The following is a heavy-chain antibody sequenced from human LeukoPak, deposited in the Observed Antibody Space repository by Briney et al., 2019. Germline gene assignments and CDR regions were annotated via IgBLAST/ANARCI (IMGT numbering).Heavy chain of an antibody. D-gene: IGHD1-26*01. J-gene: IGHJ6*02. Sequence: SETLSLTCTVSGGSISSYYWSWIRQPPGKGLEWIGYIYYSGSTNYNPSLKSRVTISVDTSKNQFSLKLSSVTAADTAVYYCARDRLAVGAHHRPSRYGMDVWGQGTTVTVSS. CDR2: IYYSGST. CDR1: GGSISSYY. V-gene: IGHV4-59*01. CDR3: ARDRLAVGAHHRPSRYGMDV.